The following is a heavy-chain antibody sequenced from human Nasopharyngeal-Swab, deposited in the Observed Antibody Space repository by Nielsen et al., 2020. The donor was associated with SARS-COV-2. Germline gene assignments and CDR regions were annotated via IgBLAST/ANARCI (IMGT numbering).Heavy chain of an antibody. D-gene: IGHD3-10*01. Sequence: PGKGLVWVSRINSDGSSTSYANSVKGRFTISRDNAKNTLYLQMNSLRAEDTAVYYCARDLLWFGDKLDYWGQGTPVTVSS. V-gene: IGHV3-74*01. CDR3: ARDLLWFGDKLDY. J-gene: IGHJ4*02. CDR2: INSDGSST.